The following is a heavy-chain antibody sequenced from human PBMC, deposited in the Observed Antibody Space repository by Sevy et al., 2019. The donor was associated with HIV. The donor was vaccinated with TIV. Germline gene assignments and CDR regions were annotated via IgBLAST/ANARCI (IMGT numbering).Heavy chain of an antibody. D-gene: IGHD3-16*02. Sequence: GGSLRLSCAASAFTFSGSAMHWVRQASGKGLEWVGRIRSKANSYATAYAASVKGRFTISRDDSKNTAYLQMNSLKTEDTAVYYCTGSIMITFGGVIVPAYYYGMDVWGQGTTVTVSS. CDR2: IRSKANSYAT. J-gene: IGHJ6*02. CDR1: AFTFSGSA. CDR3: TGSIMITFGGVIVPAYYYGMDV. V-gene: IGHV3-73*01.